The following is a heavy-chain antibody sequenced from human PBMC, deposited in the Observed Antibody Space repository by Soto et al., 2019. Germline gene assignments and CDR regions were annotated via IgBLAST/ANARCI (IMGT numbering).Heavy chain of an antibody. CDR3: ASSSLYGMDV. J-gene: IGHJ6*02. V-gene: IGHV4-30-4*01. CDR2: IYYSGNT. CDR1: GGSISSGYYY. Sequence: PSETLSLTCSVSGGSISSGYYYWSWIRQPPGKGLEWIGNIYYSGNTYYNPSLKSRLIISIDTSKNQXSLKXGSVTAADTAVYYCASSSLYGMDVCGQGTTVTVSS.